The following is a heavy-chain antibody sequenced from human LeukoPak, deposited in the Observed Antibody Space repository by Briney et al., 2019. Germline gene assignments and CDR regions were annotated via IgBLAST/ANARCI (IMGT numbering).Heavy chain of an antibody. Sequence: GGSLRLSCAASGFTFSSYAMHWVRQAPGKGLEWVAVISYDGSNKYYADSVKGRFTISRDNSKNTLYLQMNSLRAEDTAVYYCAKRTAQWLDYFDYWGQGTLVTVSS. CDR2: ISYDGSNK. CDR1: GFTFSSYA. V-gene: IGHV3-30-3*02. CDR3: AKRTAQWLDYFDY. J-gene: IGHJ4*02. D-gene: IGHD6-19*01.